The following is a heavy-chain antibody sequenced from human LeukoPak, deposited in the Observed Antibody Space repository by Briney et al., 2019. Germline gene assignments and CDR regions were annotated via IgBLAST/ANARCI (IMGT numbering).Heavy chain of an antibody. J-gene: IGHJ6*02. D-gene: IGHD6-13*01. CDR1: GGSFSGYY. CDR2: IDHTGGA. V-gene: IGHV4-34*01. Sequence: PSETLSLICAVYGGSFSGYYWIWIRQTPGKGFEWIGEIDHTGGANYNPSLKSRVIMSLDTSKNHFSLNLISLTAADTAVYYCARGLPFSSCGMDVWGPGTTVTVSS. CDR3: ARGLPFSSCGMDV.